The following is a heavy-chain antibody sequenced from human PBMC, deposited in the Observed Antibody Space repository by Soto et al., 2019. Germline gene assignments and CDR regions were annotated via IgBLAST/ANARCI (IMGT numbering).Heavy chain of an antibody. CDR2: INPNSGST. Sequence: ASVKVSCKASGYTFTGYYMHWVRQAPGQGLEWMGWINPNSGSTNYAQKFQGRVTMTRDTSISTAYMELSRLRSDDTAVYYCARDLNYGDPDYYYYGMDVWGQGTTVTVSS. CDR1: GYTFTGYY. D-gene: IGHD4-17*01. CDR3: ARDLNYGDPDYYYYGMDV. V-gene: IGHV1-2*02. J-gene: IGHJ6*02.